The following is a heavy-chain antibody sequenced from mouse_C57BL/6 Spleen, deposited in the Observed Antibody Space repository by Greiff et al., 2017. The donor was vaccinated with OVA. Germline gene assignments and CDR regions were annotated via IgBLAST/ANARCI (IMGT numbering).Heavy chain of an antibody. CDR1: GFSLTSYG. CDR3: ARHGITTVVGYAMDY. V-gene: IGHV2-6-1*01. Sequence: QVQLKESGPGLVAPSQSLSITCTVSGFSLTSYGVHWVRQPPGKGLEWLVVIWSDGSTTYNSALKSRLSISKDNSKSQVFLKMNSLQTDDTAMYYCARHGITTVVGYAMDYWGQGTSVTVSS. CDR2: IWSDGST. D-gene: IGHD1-1*01. J-gene: IGHJ4*01.